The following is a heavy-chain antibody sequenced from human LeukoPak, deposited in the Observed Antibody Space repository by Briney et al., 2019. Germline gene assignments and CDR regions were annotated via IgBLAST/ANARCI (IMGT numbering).Heavy chain of an antibody. J-gene: IGHJ4*02. CDR2: ISNSGYT. CDR3: ARLDGWGLDFDS. Sequence: SETLSLTCSVSGDSISSYYWSWIRQPPGKGLEWIGYISNSGYTNYNPSLKSRVTISVDTSKNQFSLRLSSVTAADTAAYFCARLDGWGLDFDSWGQGTLVVVSS. V-gene: IGHV4-59*08. D-gene: IGHD1-26*01. CDR1: GDSISSYY.